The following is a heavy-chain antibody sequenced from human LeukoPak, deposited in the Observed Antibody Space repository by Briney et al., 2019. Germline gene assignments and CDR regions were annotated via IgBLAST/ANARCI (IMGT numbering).Heavy chain of an antibody. Sequence: ASVKVSCKASGYTFTSYGISWVRQAPGQGLEWMGWISAYNGNTNYAQKLQGRVTMTTDTSTSTAYMELRSLGSDDTAVYYCARDSSGWYDYYYYYMDVWGKGATVTVSS. CDR1: GYTFTSYG. J-gene: IGHJ6*03. CDR2: ISAYNGNT. D-gene: IGHD6-19*01. CDR3: ARDSSGWYDYYYYYMDV. V-gene: IGHV1-18*01.